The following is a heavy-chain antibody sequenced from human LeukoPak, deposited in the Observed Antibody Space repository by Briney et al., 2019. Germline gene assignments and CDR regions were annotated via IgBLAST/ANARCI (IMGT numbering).Heavy chain of an antibody. CDR1: GGTFISYA. V-gene: IGHV1-69*13. D-gene: IGHD3-22*01. CDR2: IIPIFGTA. CDR3: ARAGYDSSGYYYYFDY. J-gene: IGHJ4*02. Sequence: ASVKVSCKASGGTFISYAISWVRQAPGQGLEWMGGIIPIFGTANYAQKFQGRVTITADESTSTAYMELSSLRSEDTAVYYCARAGYDSSGYYYYFDYWGQGTLVTVSS.